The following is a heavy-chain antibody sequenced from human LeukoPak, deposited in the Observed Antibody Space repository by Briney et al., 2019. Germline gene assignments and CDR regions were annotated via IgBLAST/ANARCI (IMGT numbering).Heavy chain of an antibody. V-gene: IGHV3-7*01. CDR2: IKQDESEK. D-gene: IGHD3-10*01. J-gene: IGHJ5*02. CDR3: ARVGAYYFYA. Sequence: GGSLRLSCAASAFIFSNYWMSWVRQAPGKGLEWVANIKQDESEKYYVDSVKGRFTISRDNAKNSLYLQMNSLRAEDTAVYYCARVGAYYFYAWGQGTLVTVSS. CDR1: AFIFSNYW.